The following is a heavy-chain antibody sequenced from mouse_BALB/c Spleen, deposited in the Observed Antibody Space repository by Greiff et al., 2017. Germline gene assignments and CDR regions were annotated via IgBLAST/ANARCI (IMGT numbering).Heavy chain of an antibody. J-gene: IGHJ4*01. CDR3: ARDTVVAYYYAMDY. CDR1: GFSLTSYG. V-gene: IGHV2-9*02. Sequence: VQLKESGPGLVAPSQSLSITCTVSGFSLTSYGVHWVRQPPGKGLEWLGVIWAGGSTNYNSALMSRLSISKDNSKSQVFLKMNSLQTDDTAMYYCARDTVVAYYYAMDYWGQGTSVTVSS. D-gene: IGHD1-1*01. CDR2: IWAGGST.